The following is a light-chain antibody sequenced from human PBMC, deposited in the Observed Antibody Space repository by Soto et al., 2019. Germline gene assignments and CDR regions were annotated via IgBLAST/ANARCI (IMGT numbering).Light chain of an antibody. CDR2: DVS. CDR3: SSYTSSITLV. V-gene: IGLV2-14*01. CDR1: SSDVGAYSY. Sequence: QSALTQPASMSGSPGQSITISCTGTSSDVGAYSYVSWYQQHPGKAPKLIIYDVSNRPSGVSNRFSGSKSGNTASLTISGLQAEDEADYYCSSYTSSITLVFGGGTKVTVL. J-gene: IGLJ2*01.